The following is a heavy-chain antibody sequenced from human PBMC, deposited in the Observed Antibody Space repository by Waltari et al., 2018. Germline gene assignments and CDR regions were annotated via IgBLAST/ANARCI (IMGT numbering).Heavy chain of an antibody. CDR2: IIPIFGTA. J-gene: IGHJ4*02. Sequence: QVQLVQSGAEVKKPGSSVKVSCKASGGTFSSYAISWVRQAPGQGLEWMGGIIPIFGTANNAQKFQGRGTITTEESTSTAYMELSSLRSEDTAVYYCARASVVTVGGPPIFDYWGQGTLVTVSS. CDR1: GGTFSSYA. V-gene: IGHV1-69*05. D-gene: IGHD2-15*01. CDR3: ARASVVTVGGPPIFDY.